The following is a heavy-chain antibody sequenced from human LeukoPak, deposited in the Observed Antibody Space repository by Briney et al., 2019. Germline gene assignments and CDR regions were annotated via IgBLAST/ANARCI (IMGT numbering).Heavy chain of an antibody. CDR3: VEDAGVMLRGPLDY. Sequence: GGSLRLSCAASGFTFSTSAMHWVRQAPGKGLEWVSFIHFDGNVKNYADSVKGRFTISRDNSKNTLYLQVNSLRPEDTAVYFCVEDAGVMLRGPLDYWGLGTLVTVSS. D-gene: IGHD3-16*01. CDR1: GFTFSTSA. CDR2: IHFDGNVK. V-gene: IGHV3-30*02. J-gene: IGHJ4*02.